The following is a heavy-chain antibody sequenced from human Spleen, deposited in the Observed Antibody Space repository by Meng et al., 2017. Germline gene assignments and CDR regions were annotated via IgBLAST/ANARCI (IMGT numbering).Heavy chain of an antibody. V-gene: IGHV3-33*06. CDR2: IWYDGSNK. D-gene: IGHD3-22*01. CDR1: GFTFSSYE. Sequence: GESLKISCAASGFTFSSYEMNWVRQAPGKGLEWVAVIWYDGSNKYYADSVKGRFTISRDNSKNTLYLQMNSLRAEDTAVYYCAKALNYYDSSGYPNFDYWGQGTLVTVSS. J-gene: IGHJ4*02. CDR3: AKALNYYDSSGYPNFDY.